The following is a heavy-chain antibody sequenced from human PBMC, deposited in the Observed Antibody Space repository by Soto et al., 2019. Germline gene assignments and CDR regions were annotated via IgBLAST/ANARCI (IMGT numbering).Heavy chain of an antibody. J-gene: IGHJ4*02. CDR2: ISSIGATT. D-gene: IGHD5-12*01. Sequence: GGSLRLSCAASGFTFSSYAMTWFRQAPGKGLEWVSGISSIGATTSYAVSVQGRFTISRDNAKNTLYLQMNSLRAEDTAVYYCVRVPTGGYVFSLDDYWGQGTLVTVSS. CDR1: GFTFSSYA. CDR3: VRVPTGGYVFSLDDY. V-gene: IGHV3-23*01.